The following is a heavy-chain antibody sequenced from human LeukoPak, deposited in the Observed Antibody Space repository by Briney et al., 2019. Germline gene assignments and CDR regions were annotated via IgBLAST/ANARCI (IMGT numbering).Heavy chain of an antibody. CDR3: AKDIQLST. Sequence: GGSLRLSCAASGFTFSVAAMTWVRQAPGKGLEWVSLIGASGESTYYADSVKGRFTISRDNSKNTLSLQMSSLRVEDTAMYFCAKDIQLSTWGLGTMVTVSS. CDR1: GFTFSVAA. CDR2: IGASGEST. J-gene: IGHJ3*01. V-gene: IGHV3-23*01. D-gene: IGHD5-24*01.